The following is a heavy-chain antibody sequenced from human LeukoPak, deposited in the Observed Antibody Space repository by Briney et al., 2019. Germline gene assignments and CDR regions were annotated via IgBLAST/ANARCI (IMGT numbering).Heavy chain of an antibody. CDR3: ARIAAAGTLGWFDP. J-gene: IGHJ5*02. D-gene: IGHD6-13*01. Sequence: ASVKVSCKTSGYTFTSHSISWVRQALGQGLEWMGWISAYNGNTNYAQKLQGRVTMTTDTSTSTVYMELRSLRSDDTAVYYCARIAAAGTLGWFDPWGQGTLVTVSS. CDR1: GYTFTSHS. V-gene: IGHV1-18*04. CDR2: ISAYNGNT.